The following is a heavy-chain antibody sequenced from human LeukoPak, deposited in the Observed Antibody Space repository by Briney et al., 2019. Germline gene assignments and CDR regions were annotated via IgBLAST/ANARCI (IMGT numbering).Heavy chain of an antibody. CDR1: GFTVSSNY. CDR3: ARVSGVAGSPLDY. J-gene: IGHJ4*02. Sequence: GGSQRLSCAASGFTVSSNYMSWVRQAPGKGLEWVSVIYSGGSTYYADSVKGRFTISRDNPKNTLYLQMNSLRAEDTAVYYCARVSGVAGSPLDYWGQGTLVTVSS. V-gene: IGHV3-53*01. CDR2: IYSGGST. D-gene: IGHD6-19*01.